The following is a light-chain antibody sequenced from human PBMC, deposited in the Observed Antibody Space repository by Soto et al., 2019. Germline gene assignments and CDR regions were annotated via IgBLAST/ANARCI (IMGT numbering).Light chain of an antibody. CDR1: QSVSSSY. CDR2: GAS. Sequence: EIVLTQSPGTLSLSPGERATLSCRASQSVSSSYLAWYQQKPGQAPRLLIYGASSRATGIPDRFSGSGSGTDFLLTISRLEPEDSAVYYWQQYGSSPWTFGQGTKVEIK. CDR3: QQYGSSPWT. J-gene: IGKJ1*01. V-gene: IGKV3-20*01.